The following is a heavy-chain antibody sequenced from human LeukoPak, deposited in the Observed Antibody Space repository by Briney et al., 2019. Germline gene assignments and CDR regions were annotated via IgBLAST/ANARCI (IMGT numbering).Heavy chain of an antibody. J-gene: IGHJ4*02. Sequence: SETLSLTCTVSGGSISSSSYYWGWIRQPPGKGLEWIGSIYHSGSTYYNPSLKSRVTISVDTSKNQFSLKLSSVTAADTAVYYCARIIAAAVPDPFDYWGQGTLVTVSS. CDR2: IYHSGST. CDR1: GGSISSSSYY. D-gene: IGHD6-13*01. CDR3: ARIIAAAVPDPFDY. V-gene: IGHV4-39*07.